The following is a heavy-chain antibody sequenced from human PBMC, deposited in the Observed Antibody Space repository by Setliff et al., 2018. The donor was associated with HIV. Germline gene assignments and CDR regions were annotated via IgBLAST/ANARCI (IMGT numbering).Heavy chain of an antibody. D-gene: IGHD6-13*01. CDR1: GGTFSSYV. V-gene: IGHV1-69*13. Sequence: GASVKVSCKASGGTFSSYVISWVRQAPGQGLEWMGGIIPIFGTANYAQKSQGRVTITADESTSTAYMELSSLRSDDTAVYYCARDFSGQQLVGGWFDPWGQGTLVTVSS. CDR3: ARDFSGQQLVGGWFDP. J-gene: IGHJ5*02. CDR2: IIPIFGTA.